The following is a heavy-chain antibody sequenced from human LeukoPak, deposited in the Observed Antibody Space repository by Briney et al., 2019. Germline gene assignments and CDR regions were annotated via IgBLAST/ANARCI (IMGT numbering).Heavy chain of an antibody. V-gene: IGHV4-30-4*01. CDR1: GGSISSGDYY. Sequence: SETLSLTCTVSGGSISSGDYYWSWIRQPPGKGLEWIGYIYYSGGTYYNPSLKSRVTISVDTSKNQFSLKLSSVTAADTAVYYCARDHQGYFDYWGQGTLVTVSS. J-gene: IGHJ4*02. CDR2: IYYSGGT. CDR3: ARDHQGYFDY.